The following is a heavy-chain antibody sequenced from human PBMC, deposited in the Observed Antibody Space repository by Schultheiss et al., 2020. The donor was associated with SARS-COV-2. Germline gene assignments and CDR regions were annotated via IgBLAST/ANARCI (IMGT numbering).Heavy chain of an antibody. CDR3: AKVTQDPI. CDR2: ISSSGGST. Sequence: GESLKISCAASGFTFSSYAMSWVRQAPGKGLEWVSAISSSGGSTYYADSVKGRFTISRDNSKNTLYLQMNSLRAEDTAVYYCAKVTQDPIWGQGTMVTVSS. D-gene: IGHD3-16*01. CDR1: GFTFSSYA. V-gene: IGHV3-23*01. J-gene: IGHJ3*02.